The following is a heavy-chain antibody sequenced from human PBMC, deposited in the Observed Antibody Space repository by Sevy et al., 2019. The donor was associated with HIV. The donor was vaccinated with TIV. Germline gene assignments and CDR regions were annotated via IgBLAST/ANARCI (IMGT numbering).Heavy chain of an antibody. Sequence: ASVKVSCKASGFNFASYDIYWVRQATGQGLEWMGWMNTNTGNTGFAQKFQGRVTMTRYTSITTAYMELSNLRSEDTAVYYCARVSGWHLRYGMDVWGQGTTVTVSS. CDR3: ARVSGWHLRYGMDV. CDR2: MNTNTGNT. D-gene: IGHD6-19*01. J-gene: IGHJ6*02. V-gene: IGHV1-8*02. CDR1: GFNFASYD.